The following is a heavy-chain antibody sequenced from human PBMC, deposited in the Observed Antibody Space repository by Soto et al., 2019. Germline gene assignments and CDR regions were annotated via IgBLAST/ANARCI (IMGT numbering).Heavy chain of an antibody. CDR3: ARDSASYSSSSGSCWYFDL. J-gene: IGHJ2*01. CDR1: GFTFSSYS. CDR2: TSSGSATI. D-gene: IGHD6-6*01. Sequence: EVQLVESGGGLVQPGGSLRLSCAASGFTFSSYSMNWVRQAPGKGLEWVSYTSSGSATIYYADSVKGRFTISRDNAKNSLYLQMNSRRDEDTAVYYCARDSASYSSSSGSCWYFDLWGRGTLVTVSS. V-gene: IGHV3-48*02.